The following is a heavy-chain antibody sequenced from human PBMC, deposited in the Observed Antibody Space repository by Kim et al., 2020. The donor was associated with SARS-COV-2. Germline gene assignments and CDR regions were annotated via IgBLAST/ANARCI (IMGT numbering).Heavy chain of an antibody. D-gene: IGHD3-10*01. CDR3: ARDFRELLWFGELLSFGHFDY. CDR2: INAGNGNT. Sequence: ASVKVSCKASGYTFTSYAMHWVRQAPGQRLEWMGWINAGNGNTKYSQKFQGRVTITRDTSASTAYMELSSLRSEDTAVYYCARDFRELLWFGELLSFGHFDYWGQGTLVTVSS. CDR1: GYTFTSYA. J-gene: IGHJ4*02. V-gene: IGHV1-3*01.